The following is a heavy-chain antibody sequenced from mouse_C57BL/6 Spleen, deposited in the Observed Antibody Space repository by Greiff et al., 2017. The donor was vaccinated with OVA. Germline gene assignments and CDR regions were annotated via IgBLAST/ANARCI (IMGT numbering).Heavy chain of an antibody. CDR3: AHGSHYAMDY. CDR2: IYPGDGDT. D-gene: IGHD1-1*01. CDR1: GYAFSSSW. Sequence: VQLQQSGPELVKPGASVKISCKASGYAFSSSWMNWVKQRPGKGLEWIGRIYPGDGDTNYNGKFKGKATLTADKSSSTAYMQLSSLTSEDSAVYFCAHGSHYAMDYWGQGTSVTVSS. V-gene: IGHV1-82*01. J-gene: IGHJ4*01.